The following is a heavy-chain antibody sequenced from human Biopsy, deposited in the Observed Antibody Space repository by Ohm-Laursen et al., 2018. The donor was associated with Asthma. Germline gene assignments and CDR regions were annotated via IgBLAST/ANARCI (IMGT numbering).Heavy chain of an antibody. CDR2: IHHSGTS. V-gene: IGHV4-31*03. Sequence: TLSLTCTVSGDSITSGGCFWNWIRQHPGKGLEWIGYIHHSGTSYFNPSLKSRVSFSRDTSKNQFSPRLSSVTAADTAMYYCARIPRRSGSYFVDYWGQGTLVTVSS. J-gene: IGHJ4*02. D-gene: IGHD3-22*01. CDR1: GDSITSGGCF. CDR3: ARIPRRSGSYFVDY.